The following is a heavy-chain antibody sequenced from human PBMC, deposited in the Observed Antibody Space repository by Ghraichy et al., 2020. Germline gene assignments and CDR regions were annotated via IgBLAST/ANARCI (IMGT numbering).Heavy chain of an antibody. D-gene: IGHD3-10*01. CDR3: AREGDELLWFGELLH. V-gene: IGHV3-7*01. J-gene: IGHJ4*02. CDR1: GFTFSSYW. Sequence: GGSLRLSCAASGFTFSSYWMSWVRQAPGKGLEWVANIKQDGSEKYYVDSVKGRFTISRDNAKNSLYLQMNSLRAEDTAVYYCAREGDELLWFGELLHWGQGTLVTVSS. CDR2: IKQDGSEK.